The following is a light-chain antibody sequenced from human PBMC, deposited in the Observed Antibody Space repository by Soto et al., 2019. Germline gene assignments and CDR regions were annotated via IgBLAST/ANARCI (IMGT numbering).Light chain of an antibody. CDR2: EVR. CDR1: SSDVGGYDF. CDR3: SSYTSDWGV. Sequence: QLVLTQPASVSGSVGQSITISCTGTSSDVGGYDFVSWYQHHPGKAPKLIIYEVRTRPSGVSDRFSGSKSGNTASLTISGLHAEDEADYYCSSYTSDWGVFGTGTKLTVL. V-gene: IGLV2-14*01. J-gene: IGLJ1*01.